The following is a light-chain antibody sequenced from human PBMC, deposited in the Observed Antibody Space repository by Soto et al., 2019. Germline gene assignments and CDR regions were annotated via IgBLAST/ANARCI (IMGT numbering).Light chain of an antibody. V-gene: IGLV2-14*01. CDR2: DVS. CDR1: SSVVGGYNY. J-gene: IGLJ1*01. Sequence: QSALTQPASVSGSPGQSITISCTGTSSVVGGYNYVSWYQQHPGKAPKLMIYDVSNRPSGVSNRFSGSKSGNTASLTISGLQAEDVADYSCSSYTSSSSYVFGTGNKVTVL. CDR3: SSYTSSSSYV.